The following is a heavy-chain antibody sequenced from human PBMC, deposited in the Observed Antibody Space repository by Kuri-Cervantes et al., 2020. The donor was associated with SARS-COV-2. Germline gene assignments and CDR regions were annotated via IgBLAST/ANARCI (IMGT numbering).Heavy chain of an antibody. CDR3: AKGPSESFGY. D-gene: IGHD3-10*01. V-gene: IGHV3-74*01. CDR1: GFTFSNYW. Sequence: GGSLRLSCAASGFTFSNYWMHWVRQAPGKGLVWVSRTNTDGSSTSYADSVKGRFTISRDNAKNTLYLQMNSLRAEDTAVYYCAKGPSESFGYWGQGTLVTV. J-gene: IGHJ4*02. CDR2: TNTDGSST.